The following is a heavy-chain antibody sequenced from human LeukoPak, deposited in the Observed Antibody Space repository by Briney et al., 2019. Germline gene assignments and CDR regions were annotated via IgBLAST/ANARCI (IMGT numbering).Heavy chain of an antibody. Sequence: PGGSLRLSCAASGFTFSSYGMSWVRQAPGRGLEWVSAISGSGGSTYYADSVKGRFTISRDNSKNTLYLQMNSLRAEDTAVYYCAKNLWLVAYYFDYWGQGTLVTVSS. V-gene: IGHV3-23*01. CDR1: GFTFSSYG. CDR2: ISGSGGST. D-gene: IGHD6-19*01. J-gene: IGHJ4*02. CDR3: AKNLWLVAYYFDY.